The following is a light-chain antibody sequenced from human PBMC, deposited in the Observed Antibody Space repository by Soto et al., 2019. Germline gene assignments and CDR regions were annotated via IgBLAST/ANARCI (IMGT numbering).Light chain of an antibody. CDR1: QDINNC. V-gene: IGKV1-33*01. J-gene: IGKJ3*01. CDR2: DAS. Sequence: DIQMTQIPSSLSASVGDRVTITCQASQDINNCLNWYHQKPGKAPNLLISDASNLESGVPSRFNGSGSGTHFTLTISSLQPEDTATYYGQHYDNLPLTVGPGTKVEIK. CDR3: QHYDNLPLT.